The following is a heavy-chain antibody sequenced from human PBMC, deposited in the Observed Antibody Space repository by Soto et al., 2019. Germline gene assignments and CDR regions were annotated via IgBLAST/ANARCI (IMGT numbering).Heavy chain of an antibody. V-gene: IGHV3-21*01. D-gene: IGHD6-19*01. J-gene: IGHJ5*02. CDR1: GFTFSSYS. CDR3: ASGYSSGWTTIWYDP. Sequence: SVSLSCAASGFTFSSYSMNWVRQAPGKGLEWVPSISSSSSYIYYADSVKGRFTISRDNAKNSLSLQMNSLRAEDTAVYYCASGYSSGWTTIWYDPWGQGTL. CDR2: ISSSSSYI.